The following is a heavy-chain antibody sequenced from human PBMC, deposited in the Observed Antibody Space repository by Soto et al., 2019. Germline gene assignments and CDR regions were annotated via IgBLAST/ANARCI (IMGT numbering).Heavy chain of an antibody. J-gene: IGHJ5*02. V-gene: IGHV3-11*01. CDR2: ISSSGSTI. CDR1: GFTFSDYY. CDR3: AREGLIRDGYNTNNWFDP. D-gene: IGHD5-12*01. Sequence: GSLRLSCAASGFTFSDYYMSWIRQAPGKGLEWVSYISSSGSTIYYADSVKGRFTISRDNAKNSLYLQMNSLRAEDTAVYYCAREGLIRDGYNTNNWFDPWGQGTLVTVSS.